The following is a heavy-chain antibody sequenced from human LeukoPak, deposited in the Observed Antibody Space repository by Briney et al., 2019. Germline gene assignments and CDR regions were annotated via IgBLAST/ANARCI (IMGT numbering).Heavy chain of an antibody. CDR2: ISSSSSYI. J-gene: IGHJ3*02. CDR1: GFTFSSYS. V-gene: IGHV3-21*01. D-gene: IGHD3-3*01. Sequence: AGSLRLSCAASGFTFSSYSMNWVRQAPGKGLEWVSSISSSSSYIYYADSVKGRFTISRDNAKNSLYLQMNSLRAEDTAVYYCARALDYDFWSGARGSSAFDIWGQGTMVTVSS. CDR3: ARALDYDFWSGARGSSAFDI.